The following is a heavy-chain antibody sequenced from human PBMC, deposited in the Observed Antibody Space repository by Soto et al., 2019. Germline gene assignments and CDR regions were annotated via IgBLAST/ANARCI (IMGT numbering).Heavy chain of an antibody. J-gene: IGHJ1*01. CDR1: GFTFSSYA. CDR3: AKDIEMATTSAEYFQH. D-gene: IGHD5-12*01. CDR2: ISGSGGST. Sequence: GGSLRLSCAASGFTFSSYAMSWVRQAPGKGLEWVSAISGSGGSTYYADSVKGRFTISRDNSKNTLYLQMNSLRAEDTAVYYCAKDIEMATTSAEYFQHWGQGTLVTVSS. V-gene: IGHV3-23*01.